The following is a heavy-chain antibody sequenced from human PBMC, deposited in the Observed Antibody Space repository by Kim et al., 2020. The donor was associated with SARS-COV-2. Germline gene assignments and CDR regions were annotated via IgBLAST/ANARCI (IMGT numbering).Heavy chain of an antibody. CDR3: ARHVRNWYFDL. Sequence: SETLSRTCTVSGVSITSTTYYWAWIRQPPGKGLECIGNIYYSGSAYYNPSLKSRVTISVDTSKNQFSLKLNSVTAADTAVYYCARHVRNWYFDLWGRGPL. V-gene: IGHV4-39*01. CDR1: GVSITSTTYY. J-gene: IGHJ2*01. CDR2: IYYSGSA.